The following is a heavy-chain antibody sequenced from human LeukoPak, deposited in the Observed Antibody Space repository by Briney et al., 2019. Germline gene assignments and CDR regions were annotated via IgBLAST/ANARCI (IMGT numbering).Heavy chain of an antibody. CDR2: ISAYNGNT. V-gene: IGHV1-18*01. Sequence: ASVKVSCKASGYTFTSYGISWLRQAPGQGLEWMGWISAYNGNTNYAQKLQGRVTMTTDTSTSTAYMELRSLRSDDTAVYYCAREVYGCSGGSCYEGENWFDPWGQGTLVTVSS. CDR1: GYTFTSYG. D-gene: IGHD2-15*01. J-gene: IGHJ5*02. CDR3: AREVYGCSGGSCYEGENWFDP.